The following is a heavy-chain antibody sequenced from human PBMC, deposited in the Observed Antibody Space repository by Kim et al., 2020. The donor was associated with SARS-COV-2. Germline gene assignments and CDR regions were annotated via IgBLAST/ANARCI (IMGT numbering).Heavy chain of an antibody. D-gene: IGHD3-22*01. J-gene: IGHJ4*02. Sequence: PLTVKGRFTRPRANSTNTLYLQMNSLRAEDTAVYYCARDRAFGDYDSSDYWGQGTLVTVSS. V-gene: IGHV3-33*01. CDR3: ARDRAFGDYDSSDY.